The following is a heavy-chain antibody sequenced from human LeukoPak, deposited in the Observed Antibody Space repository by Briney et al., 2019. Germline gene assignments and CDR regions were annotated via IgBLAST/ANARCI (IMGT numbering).Heavy chain of an antibody. Sequence: GGSLRLSCAASGFTFSSYAMSWVRQAPGKGLEWVSAISGSGGSIYYADSVKGRFTISRDNSKNTLYLQMNSLRAEDTAVYYCAKGAIDSSSWYSWLDDYWGQGTLVTVSS. J-gene: IGHJ4*02. V-gene: IGHV3-23*01. CDR3: AKGAIDSSSWYSWLDDY. CDR1: GFTFSSYA. D-gene: IGHD6-13*01. CDR2: ISGSGGSI.